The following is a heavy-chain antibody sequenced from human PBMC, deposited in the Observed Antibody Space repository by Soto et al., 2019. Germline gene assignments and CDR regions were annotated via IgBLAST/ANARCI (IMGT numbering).Heavy chain of an antibody. D-gene: IGHD2-15*01. CDR3: ATGGLGYCSGGSCYYYYYMDV. V-gene: IGHV1-24*01. CDR1: GYTLTELS. J-gene: IGHJ6*03. CDR2: FDPEDGET. Sequence: ASVKVSCKVSGYTLTELSMHWVRQAPGKGLEWMGGFDPEDGETIYAQKFQGRVTMTEDTSTDTAYMELSSLRSEDTAVYYCATGGLGYCSGGSCYYYYYMDVWGKGTTVTVSS.